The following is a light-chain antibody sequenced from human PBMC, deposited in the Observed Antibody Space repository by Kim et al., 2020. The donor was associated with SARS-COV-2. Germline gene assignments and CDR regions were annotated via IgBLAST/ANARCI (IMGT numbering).Light chain of an antibody. J-gene: IGLJ1*01. V-gene: IGLV1-44*01. CDR3: AAWDNSLNGRYV. CDR2: SNN. Sequence: QRVTMPCSGSSSNIGSNTVNWYQQLPGTAPKLLIYSNNQRPSGVPDRFSGSKSGTSASLAINGLQSEDEAEYFCAAWDNSLNGRYVFGSGTKVTVL. CDR1: SSNIGSNT.